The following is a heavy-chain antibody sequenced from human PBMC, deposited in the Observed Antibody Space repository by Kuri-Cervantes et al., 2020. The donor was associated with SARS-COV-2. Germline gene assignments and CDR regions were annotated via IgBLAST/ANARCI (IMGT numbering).Heavy chain of an antibody. V-gene: IGHV4-39*02. CDR1: GCPISSSSYY. CDR3: ARDPTYYDFWSGYLRGNWFDP. J-gene: IGHJ5*02. D-gene: IGHD3-3*01. Sequence: GSLRLSWHLSGCPISSSSYYWGRIRQPPGKGLEWIGSIYYSGSTYYNPSLKSRVTISVDTSKNQFSLKLHSVTAADAAVYFCARDPTYYDFWSGYLRGNWFDPWGQGTLVTVSS. CDR2: IYYSGST.